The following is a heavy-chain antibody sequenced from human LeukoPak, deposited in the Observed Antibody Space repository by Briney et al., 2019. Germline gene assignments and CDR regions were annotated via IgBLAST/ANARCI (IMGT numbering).Heavy chain of an antibody. D-gene: IGHD1-26*01. Sequence: GGSLRLSCAASGFTFSSHAMSWVRQAPGKGLEWVSGISGRDGSTYYADSVKGRFTISRDNSKNTLYLQMNSLRAEDTAVYYCAEAGSIRFDHWGQGTLVTVSS. CDR3: AEAGSIRFDH. CDR2: ISGRDGST. CDR1: GFTFSSHA. V-gene: IGHV3-23*01. J-gene: IGHJ4*02.